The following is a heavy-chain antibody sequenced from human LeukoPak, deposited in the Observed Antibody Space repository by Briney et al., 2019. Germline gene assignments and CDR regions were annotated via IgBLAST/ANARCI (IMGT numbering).Heavy chain of an antibody. CDR3: ARGASSGYYSSFDI. CDR1: GFTFDDYG. CDR2: INWNGGST. Sequence: GGSLRLSCAASGFTFDDYGMSWVRHAPGKGLEWVSGINWNGGSTVYADSVKGRFTISRDNAKNSLYLQMNSLRAEDTALYYCARGASSGYYSSFDIWGQGTMVTVSS. D-gene: IGHD3-22*01. V-gene: IGHV3-20*04. J-gene: IGHJ3*02.